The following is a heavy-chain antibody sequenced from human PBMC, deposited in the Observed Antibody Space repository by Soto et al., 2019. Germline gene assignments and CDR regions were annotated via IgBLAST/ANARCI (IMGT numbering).Heavy chain of an antibody. D-gene: IGHD3-10*01. CDR1: GFTFDDYA. J-gene: IGHJ4*02. Sequence: DVQLVESGGGLVQPGRSLRLSCAASGFTFDDYAMHWVRQAPGKGLEWVSGISWNSGSIGYADSVKGRFTISRDNAKNSLYLQMNSLRAEDTALYYCAKEGEGGGADYWGQGTLVTVSS. CDR3: AKEGEGGGADY. V-gene: IGHV3-9*01. CDR2: ISWNSGSI.